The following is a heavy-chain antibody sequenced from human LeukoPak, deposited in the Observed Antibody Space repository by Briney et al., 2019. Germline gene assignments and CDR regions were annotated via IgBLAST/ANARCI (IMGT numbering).Heavy chain of an antibody. J-gene: IGHJ4*02. CDR1: GFTFSSYA. V-gene: IGHV3-30-3*01. CDR3: AKDRGPHYDSSGYPDY. D-gene: IGHD3-22*01. CDR2: ISYDGSNK. Sequence: GGSLRLSCAASGFTFSSYAMHWVRQAPGKGLEWVAVISYDGSNKYYADSVKGRFTISRDNSKNTLYLQMNSLRAEDTAVYYCAKDRGPHYDSSGYPDYWGQGTLVTVSS.